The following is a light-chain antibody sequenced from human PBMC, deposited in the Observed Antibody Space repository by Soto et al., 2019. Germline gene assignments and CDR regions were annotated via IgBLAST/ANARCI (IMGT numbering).Light chain of an antibody. Sequence: ITQCPSTLYASVGDGVTITCLASQSISSLLAWYQHKPGKAPKFLIYKASSLQSGVPSRFSGSGSGTEFTLTITGLQPDDFATYSCHQYFSSVRAFGQGIKVDIK. V-gene: IGKV1-5*03. CDR3: HQYFSSVRA. CDR1: QSISSL. CDR2: KAS. J-gene: IGKJ1*01.